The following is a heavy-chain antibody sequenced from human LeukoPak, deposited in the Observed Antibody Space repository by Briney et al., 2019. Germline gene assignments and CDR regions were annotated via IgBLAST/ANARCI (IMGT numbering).Heavy chain of an antibody. Sequence: GASVKVSCKASGYTFTNYGISWVRQAPGQGLEWMGWISVYNGDTNYAQKLQGRVTVTTDTSTSTAYMEVRSLRSDDTAVYFCARVEGPSIFGVIDYWGQGTLVTISS. CDR3: ARVEGPSIFGVIDY. J-gene: IGHJ4*02. D-gene: IGHD3-3*01. CDR2: ISVYNGDT. V-gene: IGHV1-18*01. CDR1: GYTFTNYG.